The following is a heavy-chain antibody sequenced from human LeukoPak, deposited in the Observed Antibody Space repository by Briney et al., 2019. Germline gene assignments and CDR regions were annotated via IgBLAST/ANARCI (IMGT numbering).Heavy chain of an antibody. Sequence: SETPSLTCTVSGGSISSGSYYWSWIRQPAGKGLEWIGRIYTSGSTNYNPSLKSRVTISVDTSKNQFSLKLSSVTAADTAVYYCARTYSSSWYWFDPWGQGTLVTVSS. D-gene: IGHD6-13*01. V-gene: IGHV4-61*02. CDR2: IYTSGST. CDR3: ARTYSSSWYWFDP. CDR1: GGSISSGSYY. J-gene: IGHJ5*02.